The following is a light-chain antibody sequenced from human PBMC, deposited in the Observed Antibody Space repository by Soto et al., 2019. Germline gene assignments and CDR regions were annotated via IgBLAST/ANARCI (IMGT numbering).Light chain of an antibody. CDR2: EVS. CDR1: SSDLGGYNY. J-gene: IGLJ2*01. CDR3: SSYSGSSTLVV. Sequence: QYALTQHASVSGSPGQSITISCTGTSSDLGGYNYVSWYQQHPGKAPKLIIYEVSNRPSGVSNRFSGSKSGNTASLTISGLQAEDEADYYCSSYSGSSTLVVFGGGTKLTVL. V-gene: IGLV2-14*01.